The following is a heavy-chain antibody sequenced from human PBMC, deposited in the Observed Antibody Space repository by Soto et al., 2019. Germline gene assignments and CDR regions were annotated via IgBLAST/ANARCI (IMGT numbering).Heavy chain of an antibody. D-gene: IGHD2-15*01. CDR3: ARIGYCSGGSCPNTLDY. CDR1: GFTFSSYG. Sequence: GGSLRLSCAASGFTFSSYGMHWVRQAPGKGLEWVAVIWYDGSNKYYADSVKGRFTISRDNSKNTLYLQMNSLRAEDTAVYYCARIGYCSGGSCPNTLDYWGQGTLVTVSS. CDR2: IWYDGSNK. J-gene: IGHJ4*02. V-gene: IGHV3-33*01.